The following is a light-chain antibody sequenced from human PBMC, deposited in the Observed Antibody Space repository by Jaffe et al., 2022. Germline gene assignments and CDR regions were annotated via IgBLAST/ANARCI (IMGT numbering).Light chain of an antibody. CDR1: DIGSTN. V-gene: IGLV3-21*04. J-gene: IGLJ2*01. Sequence: SYVLTQPPSVSVAPGKTATITCGENDIGSTNVHWYQQKPGQAPVVVMYNDDDRPSGIPDRFSASNSGNTATLTIFRVEAGDEADYYCQVWDSGRDQVVFGGGTKLTVL. CDR2: NDD. CDR3: QVWDSGRDQVV.